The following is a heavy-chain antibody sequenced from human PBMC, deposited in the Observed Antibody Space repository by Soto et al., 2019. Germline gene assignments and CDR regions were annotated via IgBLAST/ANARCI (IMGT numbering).Heavy chain of an antibody. CDR2: ISAYNGNT. D-gene: IGHD3-16*02. J-gene: IGHJ3*02. Sequence: QVQLVQSGAEVKKPGASVKVSCKASGYTFTSYGISWVRQAPGQGLEWMGWISAYNGNTNYAQKLQGRVTMTTDTSPSTAYMELRSVRSDDTAVYYCARGGGDYVGGSYRSNDAFDIWGQGTMVTVSS. CDR1: GYTFTSYG. CDR3: ARGGGDYVGGSYRSNDAFDI. V-gene: IGHV1-18*01.